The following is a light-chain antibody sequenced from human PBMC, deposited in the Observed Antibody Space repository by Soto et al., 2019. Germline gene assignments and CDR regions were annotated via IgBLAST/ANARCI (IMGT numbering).Light chain of an antibody. CDR3: QQYGSSPIT. J-gene: IGKJ1*01. CDR2: GAS. V-gene: IGKV3-20*01. Sequence: EIVLTQSPGTLSLSPGERATLSCRASQSVSSSYLAWYQQKPGQAPRLLIYGASSRATGIPDRFSGSGSGTDFTLTISRLDPEDFAVYYCQQYGSSPITLGQGTKVDTK. CDR1: QSVSSSY.